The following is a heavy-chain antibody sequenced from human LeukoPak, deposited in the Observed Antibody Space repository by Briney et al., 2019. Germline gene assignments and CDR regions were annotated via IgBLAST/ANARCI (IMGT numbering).Heavy chain of an antibody. V-gene: IGHV4-39*01. D-gene: IGHD2/OR15-2a*01. J-gene: IGHJ5*02. CDR3: ARHVNTTTGAPIGWFDP. CDR2: IFYSGTT. Sequence: PSETLSLTCTVSGGSISSTTDYLGWIRQPPGKGLEWIVSIFYSGTTYYNPSLKSRVTISVDTSKNQFSLKLTSVTAADTAVYYCARHVNTTTGAPIGWFDPWGQGTLVTVSS. CDR1: GGSISSTTDY.